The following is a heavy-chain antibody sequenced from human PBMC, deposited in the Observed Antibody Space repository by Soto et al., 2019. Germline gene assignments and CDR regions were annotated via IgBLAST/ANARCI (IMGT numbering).Heavy chain of an antibody. J-gene: IGHJ5*02. Sequence: SGPTLVNPTQTLTLTCTFSGFSLSTSGVGVGWIRQPPGKALEWLALIYWDDDKRYSPSLKSRLTITKDTSKNQVVLTMTTMDPVDTATYYCAHTSRSDPSSSSKQRLGWYDPWGQGTLVTVSS. V-gene: IGHV2-5*02. CDR2: IYWDDDK. CDR3: AHTSRSDPSSSSKQRLGWYDP. D-gene: IGHD6-6*01. CDR1: GFSLSTSGVG.